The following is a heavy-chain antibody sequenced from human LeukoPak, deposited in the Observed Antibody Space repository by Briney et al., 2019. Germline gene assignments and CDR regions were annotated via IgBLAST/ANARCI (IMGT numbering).Heavy chain of an antibody. CDR1: GFTFRSYA. Sequence: GGSLRLSCATSGFTFRSYAMNWVRQAPGKGLEWVSGLSYSGNSTYYADSVKGRFTISRDNSKNTLYLQVNSLRAEDTAVYYCAKGQYASGWNSGNYWGQGTLVTVSS. J-gene: IGHJ4*02. V-gene: IGHV3-23*01. D-gene: IGHD1/OR15-1a*01. CDR3: AKGQYASGWNSGNY. CDR2: LSYSGNST.